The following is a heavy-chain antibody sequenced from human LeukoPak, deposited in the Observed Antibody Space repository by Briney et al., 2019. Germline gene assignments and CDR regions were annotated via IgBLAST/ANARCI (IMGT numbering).Heavy chain of an antibody. J-gene: IGHJ4*02. CDR3: AREGRQYSIDY. V-gene: IGHV3-21*01. D-gene: IGHD6-6*01. CDR2: ITRSNYI. CDR1: GFTFSSYS. Sequence: GGSLRLSCAASGFTFSSYSMNWVRQAPGKGLEWVSSITRSNYIYYADSVKGRFTISRDNAKNSLYLQMNSLRAEDTAVYYCAREGRQYSIDYWGLGTLVTVSS.